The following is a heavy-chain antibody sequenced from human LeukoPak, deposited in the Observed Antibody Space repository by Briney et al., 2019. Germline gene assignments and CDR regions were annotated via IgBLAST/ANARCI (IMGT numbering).Heavy chain of an antibody. J-gene: IGHJ4*02. Sequence: SETLSLTCTVSGGSISSYYWSWIRQPPGKGLEWIGYIYYSGSTYYNPSLKSRVTISVDTSNNQLSLNLNSVTAADTAVYYCARAPRDTNSWYYFDYWGQGTLVSVSS. D-gene: IGHD5-18*01. V-gene: IGHV4-59*12. CDR3: ARAPRDTNSWYYFDY. CDR2: IYYSGST. CDR1: GGSISSYY.